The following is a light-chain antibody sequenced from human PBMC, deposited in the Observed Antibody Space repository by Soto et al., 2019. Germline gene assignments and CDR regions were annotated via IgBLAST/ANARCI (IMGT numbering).Light chain of an antibody. CDR2: RDN. CDR3: AAWDDSLSVHVV. Sequence: QPVLTQPPSASGTPGQRVTISCSGSSSNFGNNYVYWYQQVPGTAPKLLIYRDNQRPSGVPDRFSGSKSGTSASLTISGLRSEDEADYFCAAWDDSLSVHVVFGGGTKLTVL. V-gene: IGLV1-47*01. CDR1: SSNFGNNY. J-gene: IGLJ2*01.